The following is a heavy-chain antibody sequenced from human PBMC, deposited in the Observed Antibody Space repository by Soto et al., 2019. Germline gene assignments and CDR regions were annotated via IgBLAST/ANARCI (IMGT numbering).Heavy chain of an antibody. Sequence: SVKVSCKASGGTFSSYAISWVRQAPGQGLEWMGGIIPIFGTANYAQKFQGRVTITADESTSTAYMELSSLRSEGTAVYYCARHCSGGSCYSSFDYWGQGTLVTVSS. CDR3: ARHCSGGSCYSSFDY. J-gene: IGHJ4*02. V-gene: IGHV1-69*13. CDR1: GGTFSSYA. CDR2: IIPIFGTA. D-gene: IGHD2-15*01.